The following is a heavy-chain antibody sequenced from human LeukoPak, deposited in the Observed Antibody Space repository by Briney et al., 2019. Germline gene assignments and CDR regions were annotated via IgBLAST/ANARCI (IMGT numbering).Heavy chain of an antibody. D-gene: IGHD3-22*01. V-gene: IGHV4-59*01. CDR1: GGPISSYY. CDR2: IYYSGST. CDR3: ARGEYYDSSGYYY. J-gene: IGHJ4*02. Sequence: PSETLSLTCTVSGGPISSYYWSWIRQPPGKGLEWIGYIYYSGSTNHNPSLKSRVTISVDTSKNQFSLKLSSVTAADTAVYYCARGEYYDSSGYYYWGQGTLVTVSS.